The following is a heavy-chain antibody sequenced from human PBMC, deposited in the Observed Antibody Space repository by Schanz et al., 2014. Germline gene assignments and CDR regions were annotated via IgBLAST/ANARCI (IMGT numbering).Heavy chain of an antibody. CDR3: AREDCSATSCYFRY. V-gene: IGHV3-48*03. CDR1: GFGFDDYA. Sequence: EVQLVESGGGVVRPGGSLRLSCAASGFGFDDYAMSWVRQAPGKGLEWVSYISNSGTTIYYADSVKGRFTISRDNAKNTLYLQMNSLRAEDTAVYYCAREDCSATSCYFRYWGQGTLVTVSS. CDR2: ISNSGTTI. D-gene: IGHD2-21*01. J-gene: IGHJ4*02.